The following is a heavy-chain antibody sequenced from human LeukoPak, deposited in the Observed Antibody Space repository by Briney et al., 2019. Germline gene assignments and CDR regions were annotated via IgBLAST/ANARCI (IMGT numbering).Heavy chain of an antibody. D-gene: IGHD2-2*01. CDR3: ASRSTSCDY. J-gene: IGHJ4*02. CDR2: INHSGST. Sequence: SSETLSLTCAVYGGSFSGYYWSWIRQPPEKGLEWIGEINHSGSTNYNPSLKSRVTISVDTSKDQFSLKLSSVTAADTAVYYCASRSTSCDYWGQGTLVTVSS. CDR1: GGSFSGYY. V-gene: IGHV4-34*01.